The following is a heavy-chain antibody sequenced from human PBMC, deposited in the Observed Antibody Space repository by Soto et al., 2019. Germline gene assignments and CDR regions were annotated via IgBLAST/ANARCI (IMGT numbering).Heavy chain of an antibody. CDR1: GDSISSSYY. CDR3: ARLPVVVIALGYFDP. CDR2: VYYTGFT. Sequence: QLQLQESGPGLVKPSETLSLTCTVSGDSISSSYYWGWVRQPPGKGLECIGAVYYTGFTYYNPSLRSRLTISLDTSKTQFSLRLRSVTAADTAIYYCARLPVVVIALGYFDPWGPGTLVTVSS. J-gene: IGHJ5*02. V-gene: IGHV4-39*01. D-gene: IGHD2-21*01.